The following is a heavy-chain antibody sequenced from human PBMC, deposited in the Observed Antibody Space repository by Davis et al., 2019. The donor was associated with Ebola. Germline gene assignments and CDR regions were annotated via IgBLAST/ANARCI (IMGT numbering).Heavy chain of an antibody. Sequence: GGSLRLSCAASGFTFSSYSMNWVRQAPGKGLEWVSYISSSSSTIYYADSVKGRFTISRDNAKNSLYLQINSLRVEDTAVYYCTRVPYDILTGYSLGWLDPWGQGTLVTVSS. D-gene: IGHD3-9*01. CDR3: TRVPYDILTGYSLGWLDP. CDR1: GFTFSSYS. V-gene: IGHV3-48*01. CDR2: ISSSSSTI. J-gene: IGHJ5*02.